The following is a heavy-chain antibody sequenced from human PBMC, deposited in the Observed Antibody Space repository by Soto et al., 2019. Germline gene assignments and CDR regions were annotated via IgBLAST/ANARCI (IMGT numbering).Heavy chain of an antibody. CDR2: ITSNSDHI. V-gene: IGHV3-21*01. CDR1: GFMFSAYT. Sequence: PGGSLRLSCAASGFMFSAYTMRWVRQAPGKGLEWLSSITSNSDHIDYADSVRGRFTVSRDNARKSLYLQMDSLGAEDTGVYYCATPYYYNHWGPGTLVTVSS. J-gene: IGHJ4*02. CDR3: ATPYYYNH.